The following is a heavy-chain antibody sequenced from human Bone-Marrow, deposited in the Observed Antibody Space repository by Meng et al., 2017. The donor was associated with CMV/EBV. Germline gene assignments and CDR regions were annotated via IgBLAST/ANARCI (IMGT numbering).Heavy chain of an antibody. CDR2: IIPIFGTA. Sequence: SVKVSCKASGGTFSSYAISWVRQAPGQGLEWMGGIIPIFGTANYAQKFQGRVTITADKSASTFYMELSSLRSEDTAVYYCARELSSPRGSYFDYWGQGTLVTVSS. CDR1: GGTFSSYA. D-gene: IGHD3-16*01. V-gene: IGHV1-69*06. CDR3: ARELSSPRGSYFDY. J-gene: IGHJ4*02.